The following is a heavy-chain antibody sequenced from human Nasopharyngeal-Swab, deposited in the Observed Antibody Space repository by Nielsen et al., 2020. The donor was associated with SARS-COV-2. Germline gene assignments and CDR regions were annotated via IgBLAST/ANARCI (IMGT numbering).Heavy chain of an antibody. J-gene: IGHJ4*02. CDR2: IYTSGST. CDR3: ARDSASWYEEGFDY. Sequence: SETLSLTCTVSGGSISSSSCYWSWIRQPAGKGLEWIGRIYTSGSTNYNPSLKSRVTISVDTSKNQFSLKLSSVTAADTAVYYCARDSASWYEEGFDYWGQGTLVTVSS. V-gene: IGHV4-61*02. D-gene: IGHD6-13*01. CDR1: GGSISSSSCY.